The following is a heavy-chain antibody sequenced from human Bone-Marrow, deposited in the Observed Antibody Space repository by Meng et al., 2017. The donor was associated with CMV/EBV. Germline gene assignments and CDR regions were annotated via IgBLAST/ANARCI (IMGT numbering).Heavy chain of an antibody. J-gene: IGHJ6*02. D-gene: IGHD5-18*01. CDR2: ISAYNGNT. V-gene: IGHV1-18*01. CDR1: GYTFTSYG. Sequence: ASVKVSCKASGYTFTSYGISWVRQAPGQGLEWMGWISAYNGNTNYAQKLQGRVTMTTDTSTSTAYMELRSLRSDDTAVYYCARDCDTAMVYVWFYYYYGMDVWGQRTTVTGSS. CDR3: ARDCDTAMVYVWFYYYYGMDV.